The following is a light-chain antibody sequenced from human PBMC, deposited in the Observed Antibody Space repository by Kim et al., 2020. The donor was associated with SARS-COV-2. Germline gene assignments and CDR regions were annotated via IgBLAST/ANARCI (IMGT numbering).Light chain of an antibody. CDR3: QSYDSTLNWV. CDR2: GNN. J-gene: IGLJ3*02. CDR1: SSNIGAGYD. V-gene: IGLV1-40*01. Sequence: QSVLTQPPSVSGAPGQRVTISCTGSSSNIGAGYDVHWYQQLPGTAPKLLICGNNNRPSGVPDRFSGSKSGTSASLAITGLQADDEADYYCQSYDSTLNWVFGGGTKLTVL.